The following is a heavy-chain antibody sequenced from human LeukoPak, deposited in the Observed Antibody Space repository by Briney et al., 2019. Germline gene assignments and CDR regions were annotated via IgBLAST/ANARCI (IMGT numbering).Heavy chain of an antibody. V-gene: IGHV3-48*01. CDR2: ISSSSSTI. J-gene: IGHJ5*02. CDR3: ARDRRGRQLVGWFDP. D-gene: IGHD6-6*01. CDR1: GFTFSSYS. Sequence: GGSLRLSCAASGFTFSSYSMNWVRQAPGKGLEWVSYISSSSSTIYYADSVKGRFTISRDNAKNSLYLQMNSLRAEDTAVYYCARDRRGRQLVGWFDPWGQGTLVTVSS.